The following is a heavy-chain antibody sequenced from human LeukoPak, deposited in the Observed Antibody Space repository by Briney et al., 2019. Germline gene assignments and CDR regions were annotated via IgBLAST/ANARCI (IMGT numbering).Heavy chain of an antibody. D-gene: IGHD3-22*01. CDR3: AKDDDSSVYYYPDY. J-gene: IGHJ4*02. CDR2: IVGSAGTT. V-gene: IGHV3-23*01. CDR1: GFTFSSYV. Sequence: GGSLRLSCAASGFTFSSYVMHWVRQAPGKGLEWVSSIVGSAGTTSHADSVKGRFTISRDNSKNTLYLQMNSLRAEDTAVYYCAKDDDSSVYYYPDYWGQGSLVTVSS.